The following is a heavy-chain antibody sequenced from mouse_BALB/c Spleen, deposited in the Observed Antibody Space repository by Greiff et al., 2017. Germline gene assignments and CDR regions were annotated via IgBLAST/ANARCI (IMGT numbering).Heavy chain of an antibody. Sequence: QVQLKESGAELARPGASVKLSCKASGYTFTSYWMQWVKQRPGQGLEWIGAIYPGDGDTRYTQKFKGKATLTADKSSSTAYMQLSSLASEDSAVYYCARDDWDSFDYWGQGTTLTVSS. CDR2: IYPGDGDT. CDR3: ARDDWDSFDY. V-gene: IGHV1-87*01. J-gene: IGHJ2*01. D-gene: IGHD4-1*01. CDR1: GYTFTSYW.